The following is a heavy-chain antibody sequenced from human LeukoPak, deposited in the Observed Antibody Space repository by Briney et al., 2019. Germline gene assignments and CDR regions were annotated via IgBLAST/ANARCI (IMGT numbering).Heavy chain of an antibody. CDR3: ARADGLRDFDY. J-gene: IGHJ4*02. V-gene: IGHV3-48*04. CDR1: GFTFSSYS. CDR2: ISSSSSTI. Sequence: AGGSLRLSCAASGFTFSSYSMNWVRQAPGKGLEWVSYISSSSSTIYYADSVKGRFTISRGNAKNSLYLQMNSLRAEDTAVYYCARADGLRDFDYWGQGTLVTVSS.